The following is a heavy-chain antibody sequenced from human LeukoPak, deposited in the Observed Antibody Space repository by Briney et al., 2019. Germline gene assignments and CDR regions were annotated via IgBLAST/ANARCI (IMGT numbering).Heavy chain of an antibody. J-gene: IGHJ4*02. CDR2: IYYSGGT. Sequence: SETLSLTCTVSGGSISSTSYFWGWIRQPPGKGLEWIGSIYYSGGTNYNPSLKSPVTMSVDTPKNQFSLKLSSVTAADTAVYYCARGRGPRGSTALGYWGQGTLVTVSS. V-gene: IGHV4-39*01. D-gene: IGHD3-10*01. CDR1: GGSISSTSYF. CDR3: ARGRGPRGSTALGY.